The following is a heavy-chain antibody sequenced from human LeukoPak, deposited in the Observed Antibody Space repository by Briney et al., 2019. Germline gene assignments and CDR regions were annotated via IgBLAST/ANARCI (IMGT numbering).Heavy chain of an antibody. Sequence: GGSLRLSCAASGFTFDDYGMSWVRQAPGKGLEWVSGINWNGGSTGYADSVKGRFTISRDNSKNTLYLQMNSLRAEDTAVYYCAKDIGKLGIHDYWGQGTLVTVSS. V-gene: IGHV3-20*04. J-gene: IGHJ4*02. CDR3: AKDIGKLGIHDY. D-gene: IGHD7-27*01. CDR2: INWNGGST. CDR1: GFTFDDYG.